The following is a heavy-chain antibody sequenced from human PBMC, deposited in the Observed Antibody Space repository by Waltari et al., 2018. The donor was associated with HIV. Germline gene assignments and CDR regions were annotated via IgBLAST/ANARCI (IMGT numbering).Heavy chain of an antibody. CDR1: SGSFNVYY. V-gene: IGHV4-34*01. CDR3: VRGNWNYGDYYYGMDG. J-gene: IGHJ6*02. Sequence: QVQLHQWGTGLLKPSETLSLTCAVYSGSFNVYYWTWVRQRLGKGLEWIGEISHSGTTNYNPSLKSRVTISVDTSKNQFSLRLRSVTAKDSATYFCVRGNWNYGDYYYGMDGWGQGTIVTVSS. CDR2: ISHSGTT. D-gene: IGHD1-7*01.